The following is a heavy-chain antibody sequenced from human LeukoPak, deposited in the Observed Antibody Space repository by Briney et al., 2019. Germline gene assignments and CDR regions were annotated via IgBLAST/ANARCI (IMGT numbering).Heavy chain of an antibody. D-gene: IGHD2-15*01. CDR3: ARGYCSGGSCYQGKYYFDY. Sequence: PGGSLRLSCAASGFTFSSYSMNWVRQAPGKGLEWVSSISSSSSYIYYADSVKGRFTISRDNTKNSLYLQMNSLRAEDTAVYYCARGYCSGGSCYQGKYYFDYWGQGTLVTVSS. V-gene: IGHV3-21*01. CDR2: ISSSSSYI. CDR1: GFTFSSYS. J-gene: IGHJ4*02.